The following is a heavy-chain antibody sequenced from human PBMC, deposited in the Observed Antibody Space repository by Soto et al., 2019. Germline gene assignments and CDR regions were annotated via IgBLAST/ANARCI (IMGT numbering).Heavy chain of an antibody. Sequence: SETLSLTCSVSGGSISRGGYYWSWIRHLPGKGIEWIGYIYDTESAYYNPSLKSRVSISMDTSENHFAMRLTSVTAAYSAVYYCARASSSSSAADYWGQGLQVTVSS. V-gene: IGHV4-31*03. D-gene: IGHD6-6*01. CDR3: ARASSSSSAADY. CDR1: GGSISRGGYY. CDR2: IYDTESA. J-gene: IGHJ4*02.